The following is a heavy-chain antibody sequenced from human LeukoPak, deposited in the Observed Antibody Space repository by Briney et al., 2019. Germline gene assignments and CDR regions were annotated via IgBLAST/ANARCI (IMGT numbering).Heavy chain of an antibody. Sequence: PSETLSLTCTVSGGSISSSSYYWGWIRQPPGKGLEWIGCIYYSGSTNYNPSLKSRVTISVDTSKNQFSLKLSSVTAADTAVYYCARVNYDYVWGSPRVAFDIWGQGTMVTVSS. V-gene: IGHV4-39*07. CDR2: IYYSGST. D-gene: IGHD3-16*01. CDR1: GGSISSSSYY. J-gene: IGHJ3*02. CDR3: ARVNYDYVWGSPRVAFDI.